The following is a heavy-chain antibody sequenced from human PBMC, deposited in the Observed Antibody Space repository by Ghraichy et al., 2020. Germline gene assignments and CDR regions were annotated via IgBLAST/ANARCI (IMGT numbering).Heavy chain of an antibody. CDR1: GFTFSSYA. V-gene: IGHV3-23*01. CDR2: ISGSGGST. D-gene: IGHD3-3*01. CDR3: AKDFLSAFETPPGPPIFGVVYGMDV. Sequence: GESLNISCAATGFTFSSYAMSWVRQAPGKGLEWVSAISGSGGSTYYADSVKGRFTISRDNSKNTLYLQMNSLRAEDTAVYYCAKDFLSAFETPPGPPIFGVVYGMDVWGQGTTVTVSS. J-gene: IGHJ6*02.